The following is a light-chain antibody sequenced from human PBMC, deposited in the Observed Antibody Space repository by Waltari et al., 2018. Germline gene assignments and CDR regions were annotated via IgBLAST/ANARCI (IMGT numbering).Light chain of an antibody. CDR2: VSSLGRH. CDR3: QTWAPGINWV. Sequence: QSVLTQPPSASASLGASVRLTCTLNSGQSGYTIAWHQQRPQKGPRYLMSVSSLGRHDKGDGIPDRFSGSSSGAERYLTISSLQSEDEADYYCQTWAPGINWVFGGGTKLTVV. V-gene: IGLV4-69*01. CDR1: SGQSGYT. J-gene: IGLJ3*02.